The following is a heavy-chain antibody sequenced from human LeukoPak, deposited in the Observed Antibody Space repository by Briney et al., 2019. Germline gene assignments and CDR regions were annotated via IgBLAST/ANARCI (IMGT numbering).Heavy chain of an antibody. J-gene: IGHJ4*02. D-gene: IGHD3-16*02. V-gene: IGHV4-39*07. Sequence: SETLSLTCTVSGGSISSSSYYWGWIRQPPGKGLEWIGSIYYSGSTYYNPSLKSRATISVDTSKNQFSLKLTSVTAADTAVHYCARNAIRLGELSDFDYWGQGTLVTVSS. CDR3: ARNAIRLGELSDFDY. CDR1: GGSISSSSYY. CDR2: IYYSGST.